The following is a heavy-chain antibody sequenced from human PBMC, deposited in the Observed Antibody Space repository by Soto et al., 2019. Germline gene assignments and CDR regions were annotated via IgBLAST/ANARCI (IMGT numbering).Heavy chain of an antibody. V-gene: IGHV1-69*13. CDR1: GGTLSSYA. D-gene: IGHD2-2*01. CDR2: IIPIFGTA. J-gene: IGHJ4*02. CDR3: ARDSRSLGNRRKDFDY. Sequence: SVKVSCTDSGGTLSSYAISWVRQAPRQGLEWMGGIIPIFGTANYAQKFQGRVTITADESTSTAYMELSSLRSEDTAVYYCARDSRSLGNRRKDFDYWGQGTLVTVSS.